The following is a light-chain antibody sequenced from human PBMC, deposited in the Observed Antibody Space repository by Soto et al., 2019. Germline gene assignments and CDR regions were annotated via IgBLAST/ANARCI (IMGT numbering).Light chain of an antibody. CDR1: SSDVGGYNY. CDR2: DVS. Sequence: QAALTPPASVSGSPGQSVMISCTGTSSDVGGYNYVSWYQQHPGKAPKLMIYDVSSRPSGLSNRFSGSKSGNTASLTISGLQAEDEADYYCSSYTTTSTVIFGGGTKVTVL. J-gene: IGLJ2*01. V-gene: IGLV2-14*01. CDR3: SSYTTTSTVI.